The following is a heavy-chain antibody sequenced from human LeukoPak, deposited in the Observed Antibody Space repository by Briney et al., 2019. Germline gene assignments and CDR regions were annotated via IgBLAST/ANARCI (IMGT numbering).Heavy chain of an antibody. J-gene: IGHJ4*02. CDR1: GFTFSSYS. V-gene: IGHV3-48*02. CDR3: ARGGYCGSTSCSGSRFDF. CDR2: ISSASSTI. D-gene: IGHD2-2*01. Sequence: GSLRLSCAASGFTFSSYSMNWVRQAPGKGLEWVSYISSASSTIFCTDSVKGRFTISRDNAKNSLYLQMDSLRDGDTAVYYCARGGYCGSTSCSGSRFDFWGQGTLVTVSS.